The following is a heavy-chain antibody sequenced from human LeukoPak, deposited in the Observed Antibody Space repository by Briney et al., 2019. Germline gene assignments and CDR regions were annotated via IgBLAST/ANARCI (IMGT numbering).Heavy chain of an antibody. D-gene: IGHD4-11*01. CDR2: IYYSGST. J-gene: IGHJ4*02. CDR1: GGSISSSSYY. V-gene: IGHV4-39*07. Sequence: SETLSLTCTVSGGSISSSSYYWGWIRQPPGKGLEWIGSIYYSGSTYYNPSLKSRVTISVDTSKNQFSLKLSSVTAADTAVYYCARYDSNYEAFDYWGQGTLVTVSS. CDR3: ARYDSNYEAFDY.